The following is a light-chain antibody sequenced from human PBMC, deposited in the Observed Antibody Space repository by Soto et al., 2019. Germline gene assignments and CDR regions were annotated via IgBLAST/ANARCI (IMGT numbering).Light chain of an antibody. CDR1: QTISSW. CDR3: QQYNRYFKS. J-gene: IGKJ1*01. CDR2: KAS. Sequence: DIQMTQSPSTLSASVGDRVTITCRASQTISSWLAWYQQKPGKAPKLLIYKASTLKSGVPSRFSGSGSETEFSLTIRALQPEDFATYYCQQYNRYFKSFGQGTKVDIK. V-gene: IGKV1-5*03.